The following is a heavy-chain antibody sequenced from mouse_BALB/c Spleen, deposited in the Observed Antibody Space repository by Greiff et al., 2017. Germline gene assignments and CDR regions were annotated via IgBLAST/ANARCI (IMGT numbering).Heavy chain of an antibody. D-gene: IGHD2-4*01. J-gene: IGHJ4*01. CDR3: AREGDYGYAMDY. V-gene: IGHV5-9-4*01. Sequence: EVMLVESGGGLVKPGGSLKLSCAASGFTFSSYAMSWVRQSPEKRLEWVAEISSGGSYTYYPDTVTGRFTISRDNAKNTLYLEMSSLRSEDTAMYYCAREGDYGYAMDYWGQGTSVTVSS. CDR2: ISSGGSYT. CDR1: GFTFSSYA.